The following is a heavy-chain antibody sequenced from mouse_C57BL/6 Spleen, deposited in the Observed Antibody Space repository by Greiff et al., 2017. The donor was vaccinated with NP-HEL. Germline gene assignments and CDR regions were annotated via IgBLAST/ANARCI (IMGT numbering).Heavy chain of an antibody. D-gene: IGHD1-1*01. CDR1: GYSFTGYF. CDR2: INPYNGDT. V-gene: IGHV1-20*01. J-gene: IGHJ4*01. CDR3: ARDYGSLYAMDY. Sequence: VQLKESGPELVKPGDSVKISCKASGYSFTGYFMNWVMQSHGKSLEWIGRINPYNGDTFYNQKFKGKATLTVDKSSSTAHMELRSLTSEDSAVYYCARDYGSLYAMDYWGQGTSVTVSS.